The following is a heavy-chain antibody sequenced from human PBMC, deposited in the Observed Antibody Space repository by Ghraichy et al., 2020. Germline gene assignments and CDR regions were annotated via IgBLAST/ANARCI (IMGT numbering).Heavy chain of an antibody. Sequence: SETLSLTCAVYGGSFSGYYWSWIRQPPGKGLEWIGEINHSGSTNYNPSLKSRVTISVDTSKNQFSLKLSSVTAADTAVYYCARGGKIRRQDVWGQGTTVTVSS. J-gene: IGHJ6*02. CDR3: ARGGKIRRQDV. V-gene: IGHV4-34*01. CDR1: GGSFSGYY. CDR2: INHSGST.